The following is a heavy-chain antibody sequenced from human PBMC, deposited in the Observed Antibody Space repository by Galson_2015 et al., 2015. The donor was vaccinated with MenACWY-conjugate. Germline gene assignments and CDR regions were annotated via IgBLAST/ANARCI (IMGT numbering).Heavy chain of an antibody. Sequence: SVKVSCKAPRGTLRRFAISWVRQAPGQGLEWMGGVIPVFETTTYAPKFQGRVSITADESTSMAYMEMRSLRADDTAVYYCARGVNLASMAGYWGQGTLVTVSS. J-gene: IGHJ4*02. CDR1: RGTLRRFA. CDR2: VIPVFETT. CDR3: ARGVNLASMAGY. V-gene: IGHV1-69*13. D-gene: IGHD3-3*02.